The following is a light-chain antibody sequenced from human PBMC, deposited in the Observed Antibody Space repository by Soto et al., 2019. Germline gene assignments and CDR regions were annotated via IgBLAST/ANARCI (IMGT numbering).Light chain of an antibody. CDR1: QGISTD. J-gene: IGKJ4*02. CDR2: AAS. V-gene: IGKV1-6*01. Sequence: AIQMTQSPSSLSASVGDRVTITCRASQGISTDLGWYQQKPGKAPKLLIYAASSLQSGVPSRFRGSGSGTDYTLTISSLQPEDFATYFCLQDYNYPLTCGGGPKVEIK. CDR3: LQDYNYPLT.